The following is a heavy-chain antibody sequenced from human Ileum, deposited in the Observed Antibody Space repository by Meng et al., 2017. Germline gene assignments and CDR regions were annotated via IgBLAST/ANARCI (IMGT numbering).Heavy chain of an antibody. Sequence: GGSLRLSCAASGFSFRGSAIHWVRQASGKGLEWVGRIRSKSNYYATAYAASVKGRFTVSRDDLKNTAYLQMNSLRTEDTAVYYCATGDFAYWGQGTLVTVSS. CDR2: IRSKSNYYAT. CDR1: GFSFRGSA. J-gene: IGHJ4*02. V-gene: IGHV3-73*01. CDR3: ATGDFAY.